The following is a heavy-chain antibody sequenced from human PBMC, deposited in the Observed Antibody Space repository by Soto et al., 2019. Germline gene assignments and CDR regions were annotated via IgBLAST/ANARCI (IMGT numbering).Heavy chain of an antibody. CDR1: GGTFSNYA. CDR3: ARGVRTGFYGMDV. Sequence: QVQLVQSGAEVKKPGSSVKVSCKASGGTFSNYAISWVRQAPGQGLEWVGGIISIFGTTNYAQNFQGRVTITADDSTSTAYMELSGLRSEDTAVYYCARGVRTGFYGMDVWGQGTTVTVSS. D-gene: IGHD3-10*01. CDR2: IISIFGTT. J-gene: IGHJ6*02. V-gene: IGHV1-69*01.